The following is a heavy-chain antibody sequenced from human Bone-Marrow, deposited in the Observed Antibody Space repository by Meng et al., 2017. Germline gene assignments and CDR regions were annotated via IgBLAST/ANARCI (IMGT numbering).Heavy chain of an antibody. CDR2: INGDGTST. CDR3: TRASIAVADKGDY. Sequence: GGSLRLSCAASGFTFSNAWMTWVRQAPGMGLVWVSRINGDGTSTSYADSVKGRFTISRDNAKNTLYLQMNSLRAEDTAVYYCTRASIAVADKGDYWGQGTLVTVSS. J-gene: IGHJ4*02. CDR1: GFTFSNAW. D-gene: IGHD6-19*01. V-gene: IGHV3-74*01.